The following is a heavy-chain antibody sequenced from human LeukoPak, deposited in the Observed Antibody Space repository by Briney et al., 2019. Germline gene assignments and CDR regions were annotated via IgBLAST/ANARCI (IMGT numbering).Heavy chain of an antibody. V-gene: IGHV1-18*03. CDR3: ARDVGTTHFDF. CDR2: ISTHNGKT. Sequence: ASVKVSCKASGYTFTNYYISWVRQAPGQGLQWMAWISTHNGKTDYAQNFQDRVTVTRDTSTSTVYMELRSLRSDDMAVYFCARDVGTTHFDFWGQGTLVTVSS. J-gene: IGHJ4*02. CDR1: GYTFTNYY. D-gene: IGHD5-12*01.